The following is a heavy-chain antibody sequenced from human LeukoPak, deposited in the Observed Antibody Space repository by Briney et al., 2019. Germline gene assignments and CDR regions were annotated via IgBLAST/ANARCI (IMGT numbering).Heavy chain of an antibody. Sequence: PSETLSLTCTVYGGSISSYYWSWIRQPPGKGLEWIGYIYYSGSTNYNPSLKSRVTISVDTSKNQFSLKLSSVTAADTAVYYCARLKWKDSSSSGSWYYFDYWGQGTLVTVSS. J-gene: IGHJ4*02. CDR3: ARLKWKDSSSSGSWYYFDY. D-gene: IGHD6-6*01. CDR1: GGSISSYY. CDR2: IYYSGST. V-gene: IGHV4-59*08.